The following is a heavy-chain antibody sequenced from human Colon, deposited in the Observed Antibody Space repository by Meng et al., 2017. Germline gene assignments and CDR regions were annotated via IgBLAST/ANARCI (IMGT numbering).Heavy chain of an antibody. J-gene: IGHJ4*02. D-gene: IGHD3/OR15-3a*01. V-gene: IGHV4-4*02. CDR3: ARHISILGQRGFNY. CDR1: GGSISSNW. Sequence: QVQLQEAGPGLVKPSGTLSLTCAVSGGSISSNWWSWGRQPPGKGLEWIGEFFHTGRTNYDPSLKSRVTISVDKSNNQFSLKLTSVTAADTAVYYCARHISILGQRGFNYWGQGTLVTVSS. CDR2: FFHTGRT.